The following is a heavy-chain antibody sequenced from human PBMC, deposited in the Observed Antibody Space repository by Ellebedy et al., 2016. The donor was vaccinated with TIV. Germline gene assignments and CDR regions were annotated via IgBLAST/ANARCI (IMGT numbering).Heavy chain of an antibody. CDR3: AREIVLVPAAIVSDLTTKYFYYNGMDV. CDR2: ISSSSSYI. D-gene: IGHD2-2*01. Sequence: GESLKISCAASGFTFSTYTMSWVRQAPGKGLEWVSCISSSSSYIYYADSVKGRITISRDNAKKSLFLQMKSLRAEDTAVYYCAREIVLVPAAIVSDLTTKYFYYNGMDVWGQGTTVTVSS. CDR1: GFTFSTYT. V-gene: IGHV3-21*01. J-gene: IGHJ6*02.